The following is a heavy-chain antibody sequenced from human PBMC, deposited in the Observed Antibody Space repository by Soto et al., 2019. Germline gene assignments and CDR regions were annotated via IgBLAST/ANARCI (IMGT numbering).Heavy chain of an antibody. J-gene: IGHJ5*02. CDR2: IYYSGTT. V-gene: IGHV4-59*01. Sequence: SETLSLTCTVSRGSIMSYYWSWIRQSPGKGLEWIGYIYYSGTTNYNPSLKSRVTMSVDTSKNQFSLKLSSVTAADTAVYYCARAPYYDYVWGENWLDPWGQGTLVTVSS. CDR3: ARAPYYDYVWGENWLDP. D-gene: IGHD3-16*01. CDR1: RGSIMSYY.